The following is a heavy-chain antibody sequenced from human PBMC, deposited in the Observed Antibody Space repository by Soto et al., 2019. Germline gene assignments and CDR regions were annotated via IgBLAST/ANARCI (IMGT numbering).Heavy chain of an antibody. D-gene: IGHD5-18*01. CDR1: GFSFSSYS. J-gene: IGHJ6*02. CDR2: ISSGSDYI. Sequence: GGSLRLSCVASGFSFSSYSMNWVRQAPGKGLEWVSAISSGSDYIYYADSVKGRFTISRDNAKNSLYVQMNSLKVEDTAVYYCARIMPHDTGGKYGMDVWGQGTTVTVSS. V-gene: IGHV3-21*01. CDR3: ARIMPHDTGGKYGMDV.